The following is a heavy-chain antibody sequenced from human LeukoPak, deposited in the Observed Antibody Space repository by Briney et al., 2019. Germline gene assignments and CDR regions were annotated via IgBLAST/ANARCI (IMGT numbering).Heavy chain of an antibody. Sequence: GGSLRVSCGASGFILSSYWMHWVRQAPGKGLEWVSLLNSEGSGTFYADSVKGRFTISRDNAKNTLYLQMNSLRAEDTAVYYCARDRGGDDAFDMWGQGTMVTVSS. J-gene: IGHJ3*02. CDR3: ARDRGGDDAFDM. CDR2: LNSEGSGT. CDR1: GFILSSYW. V-gene: IGHV3-74*01. D-gene: IGHD2-21*01.